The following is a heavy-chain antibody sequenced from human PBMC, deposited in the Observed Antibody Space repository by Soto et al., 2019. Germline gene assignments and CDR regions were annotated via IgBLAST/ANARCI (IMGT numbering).Heavy chain of an antibody. CDR1: GGTFSSYA. Sequence: QVQLVQSGAEVKKPGSSVKVSCKTSGGTFSSYAISWVRQAPGQGLEWMGGIIPIFGTANYAQKFQGRVTITADESTSTAYMELSSLRSEDPAVYYCAVPCIVGATTSPQEDWYFDLWGRGTLVTVSS. J-gene: IGHJ2*01. D-gene: IGHD1-26*01. V-gene: IGHV1-69*12. CDR3: AVPCIVGATTSPQEDWYFDL. CDR2: IIPIFGTA.